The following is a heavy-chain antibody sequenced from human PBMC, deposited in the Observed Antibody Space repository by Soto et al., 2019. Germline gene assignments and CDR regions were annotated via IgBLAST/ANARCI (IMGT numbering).Heavy chain of an antibody. Sequence: KTSETLSLTCDVSGYSTSNIISWGWIRRPPGKGLEWIGSLSQSGGTYRNPSLRSRVTISVDRSKNHFSLQLRSVTAADTAVYYCAAGTLPGTRFYGMDVWGPGTTVTVSS. CDR3: AAGTLPGTRFYGMDV. J-gene: IGHJ6*02. CDR1: GYSTSNIIS. D-gene: IGHD1-7*01. CDR2: LSQSGGT. V-gene: IGHV4-38-2*01.